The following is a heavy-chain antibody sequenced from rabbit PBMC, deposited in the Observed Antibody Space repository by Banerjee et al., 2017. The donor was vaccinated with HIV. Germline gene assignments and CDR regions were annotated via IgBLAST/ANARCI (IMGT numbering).Heavy chain of an antibody. CDR2: IYPGGGNT. Sequence: QEQLVESGGGLVTLGGSLKLSCKASGIDFSTYGINWVRQAPGKGLEWIGYIYPGGGNTDYASWAKGRLTISKTSWTTVTLQMTSLTAADTATYFCARDLTGVIGWNFNLWGQGTLVTVS. V-gene: IGHV1S45*01. J-gene: IGHJ4*01. CDR1: GIDFSTYG. D-gene: IGHD1-1*01. CDR3: ARDLTGVIGWNFNL.